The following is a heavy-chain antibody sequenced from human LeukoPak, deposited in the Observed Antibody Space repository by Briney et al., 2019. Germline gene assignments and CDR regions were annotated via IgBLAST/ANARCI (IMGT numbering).Heavy chain of an antibody. D-gene: IGHD3-3*01. CDR2: INPSGGST. Sequence: EASVKVSCKASGYTFTSYYMHWVRQAPGQGLEWMGIINPSGGSTIYAQKFQGRVTMTRNTSISTAYMELSSLRSEDTAVYYCARVPYYDFWSGYYPYYFDYWGQGTLVTVSS. V-gene: IGHV1-46*01. CDR3: ARVPYYDFWSGYYPYYFDY. CDR1: GYTFTSYY. J-gene: IGHJ4*02.